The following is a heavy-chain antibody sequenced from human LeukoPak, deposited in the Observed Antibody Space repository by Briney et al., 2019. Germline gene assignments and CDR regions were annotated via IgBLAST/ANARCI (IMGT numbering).Heavy chain of an antibody. CDR3: AREPSGDYFDY. D-gene: IGHD4-17*01. CDR2: IKQDGSDK. V-gene: IGHV3-7*03. Sequence: GGSLRLSCAASGFTFSSYWMSWVRQAPGKGLEWVANIKQDGSDKYYVDSVKGRFTISRDNAKTLLYLQINSLRAEDTAVHYCAREPSGDYFDYWGQGTLVTVSS. CDR1: GFTFSSYW. J-gene: IGHJ4*02.